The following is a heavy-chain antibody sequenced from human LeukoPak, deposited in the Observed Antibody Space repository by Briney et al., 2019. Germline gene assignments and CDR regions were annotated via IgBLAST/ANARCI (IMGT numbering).Heavy chain of an antibody. D-gene: IGHD1-26*01. CDR3: AKAHGGSYHSGID. V-gene: IGHV3-23*01. CDR1: EFTFSIYS. J-gene: IGHJ4*02. Sequence: PGGSLRLSCAASEFTFSIYSMNWVRQAPGKGLEWVSGISGSGGSTYYADSVKGRFSISRDNSKNTLYLQMNSLRAEDTAVYYCAKAHGGSYHSGIDWGQGTLVTVSS. CDR2: ISGSGGST.